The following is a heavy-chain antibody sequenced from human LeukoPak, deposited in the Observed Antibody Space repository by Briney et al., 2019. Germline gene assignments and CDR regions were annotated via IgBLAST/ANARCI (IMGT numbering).Heavy chain of an antibody. CDR3: ARGRYLPLYFDY. J-gene: IGHJ4*02. V-gene: IGHV4-30-2*01. D-gene: IGHD1-14*01. CDR1: GGSISSGSYS. CDR2: IYPRGST. Sequence: SETLSLTCAVSGGSISSGSYSWSWIRQPPGKGLEWIGYIYPRGSTYYNPSLKSRVTISVDTSKNQFSLKLSSVTAADTAVYYCARGRYLPLYFDYWGQGTLVTVSS.